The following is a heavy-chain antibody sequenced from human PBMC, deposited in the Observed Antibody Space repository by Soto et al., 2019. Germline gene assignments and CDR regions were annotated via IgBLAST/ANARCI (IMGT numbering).Heavy chain of an antibody. D-gene: IGHD3-22*01. Sequence: GGSLRLSCAASGFTFSSYAMSWVRQAPGKGLEWVSGISGSDGSTYYADSVKGRFTISRDISKNTLYLQMNSLRAEDTAVYYCAKSRTSFYYDSSGYYTFGSWGQGTLVTVSS. CDR3: AKSRTSFYYDSSGYYTFGS. J-gene: IGHJ4*02. CDR2: ISGSDGST. V-gene: IGHV3-23*01. CDR1: GFTFSSYA.